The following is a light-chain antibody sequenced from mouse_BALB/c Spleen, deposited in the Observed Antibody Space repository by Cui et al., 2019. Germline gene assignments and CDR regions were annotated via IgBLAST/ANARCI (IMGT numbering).Light chain of an antibody. CDR3: QQWSSNPRT. V-gene: IGKV4-68*01. CDR2: LTS. Sequence: QIVLTQAPALISASPGEKVTMTCSASSSVSYMYWYQQKPGSSPKPWIYLTSNLASGVPARFSGSGSGTSYSLTISSMEAEDAATYYCQQWSSNPRTFGGGTKLEIK. CDR1: SSVSY. J-gene: IGKJ1*01.